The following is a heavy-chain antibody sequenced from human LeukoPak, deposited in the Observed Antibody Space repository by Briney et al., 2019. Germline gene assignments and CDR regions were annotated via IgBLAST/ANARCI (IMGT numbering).Heavy chain of an antibody. D-gene: IGHD6-19*01. CDR1: GFTFSSYA. J-gene: IGHJ4*02. Sequence: GGSLRLSCAASGFTFSSYAMHWVRQAPGKGLEWVAVIWYDGSNKYYADSVKGRFTISRDNSKNTLYLQMNSLRAEDTAVYYCARDQPDGSGWYFLPNPLGYWGQGTLVTVSS. CDR2: IWYDGSNK. CDR3: ARDQPDGSGWYFLPNPLGY. V-gene: IGHV3-33*08.